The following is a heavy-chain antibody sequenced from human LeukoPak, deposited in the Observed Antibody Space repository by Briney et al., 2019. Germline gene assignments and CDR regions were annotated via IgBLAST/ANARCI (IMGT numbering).Heavy chain of an antibody. CDR1: GISFSSYE. Sequence: PGGSLRLSCAASGISFSSYEMNWVRQAPGKGLEWISCISSSGTTMYHADSVKGRFTISRDNAKNSLYLQMNSLRAEDTAVYYCARGFRDTAMFLDYWGQGTLVTVSS. CDR3: ARGFRDTAMFLDY. CDR2: ISSSGTTM. J-gene: IGHJ4*02. D-gene: IGHD5-18*01. V-gene: IGHV3-48*03.